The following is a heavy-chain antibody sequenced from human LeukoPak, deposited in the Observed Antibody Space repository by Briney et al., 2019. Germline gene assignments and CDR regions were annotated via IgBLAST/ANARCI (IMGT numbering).Heavy chain of an antibody. V-gene: IGHV3-74*01. CDR3: SKDLHYGSADY. Sequence: PGGSLRLSCAASGFTFDDYGMSWVRQDPGKGLVWVSYINPDGSNTNYADSVKGRFTISRDNAKNALYLQMNSLRAEDTAVYYCSKDLHYGSADYWGQGTPVTVSS. D-gene: IGHD3-10*01. J-gene: IGHJ4*02. CDR2: INPDGSNT. CDR1: GFTFDDYG.